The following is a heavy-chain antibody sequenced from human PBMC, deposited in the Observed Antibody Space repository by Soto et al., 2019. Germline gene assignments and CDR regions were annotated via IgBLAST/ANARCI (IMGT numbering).Heavy chain of an antibody. J-gene: IGHJ4*02. D-gene: IGHD5-12*01. V-gene: IGHV3-7*04. CDR3: AWAYRGYDYIADY. Sequence: EVQLVESGGGLVQPGGSLRLSCAASGFTFSSYWMSWVRQAPGKGLEWVANIKQDGSEKYYVDSVKGRFTISRDNAKNSLYLQMNSVRAEEPAVYYCAWAYRGYDYIADYWGQGTLVTVSS. CDR1: GFTFSSYW. CDR2: IKQDGSEK.